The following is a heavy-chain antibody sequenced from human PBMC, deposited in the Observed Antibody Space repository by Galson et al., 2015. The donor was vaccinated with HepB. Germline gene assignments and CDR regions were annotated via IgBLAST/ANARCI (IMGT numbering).Heavy chain of an antibody. CDR2: TIPVFGIT. Sequence: SVKVSCKASEGTFTSYAISWVRQAPGQGLEWLGGTIPVFGITNYTQKFQGRVTITADESTSTAYVELSSLTSEDTAVYYCATDASGWLDPWGQGTLVTVSS. D-gene: IGHD2-8*02. J-gene: IGHJ5*02. V-gene: IGHV1-69*13. CDR1: EGTFTSYA. CDR3: ATDASGWLDP.